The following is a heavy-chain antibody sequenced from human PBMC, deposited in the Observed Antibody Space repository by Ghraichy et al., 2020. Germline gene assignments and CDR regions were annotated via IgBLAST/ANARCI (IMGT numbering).Heavy chain of an antibody. CDR3: ARDPSIVLDY. J-gene: IGHJ4*02. Sequence: GESLNISCAASGFTFSSYSMNWVRQAPGKGLEWVSSISSSSSYIYYADSVKGRFTISRDNAKNSLYLQMNSLRAEDTAVYYCARDPSIVLDYWGQGTLVTVSS. D-gene: IGHD6-6*01. CDR1: GFTFSSYS. V-gene: IGHV3-21*01. CDR2: ISSSSSYI.